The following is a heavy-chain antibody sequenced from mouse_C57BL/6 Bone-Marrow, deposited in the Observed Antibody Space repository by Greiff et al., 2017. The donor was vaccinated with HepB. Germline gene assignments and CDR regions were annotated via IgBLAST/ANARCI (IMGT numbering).Heavy chain of an antibody. CDR3: TGYPGYFDD. CDR1: GFNIKDDY. J-gene: IGHJ2*01. V-gene: IGHV14-4*01. D-gene: IGHD2-2*01. CDR2: IDPENGDT. Sequence: VQLQQSGAELVRPGASVKLSCTASGFNIKDDYMHWVKQRPEQGLEWIGWIDPENGDTEYASKFQGKATITADTSSNTAYLQLSSLTSEDTAVYYCTGYPGYFDDWGQGTTLTVSS.